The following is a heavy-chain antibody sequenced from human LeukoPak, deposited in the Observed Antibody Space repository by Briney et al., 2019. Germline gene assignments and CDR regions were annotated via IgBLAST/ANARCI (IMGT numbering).Heavy chain of an antibody. CDR3: ARLSDY. J-gene: IGHJ4*02. CDR2: INYSGTT. V-gene: IGHV4-39*01. Sequence: PSETLSLTCTVSGGAISSDNYYWGWGRQPPGKGLEWIGSINYSGTTYYNPSLKSRVSISVDTSRTQFSLRLSSVTAADTAVYYCARLSDYWGQGTLVTVSS. CDR1: GGAISSDNYY.